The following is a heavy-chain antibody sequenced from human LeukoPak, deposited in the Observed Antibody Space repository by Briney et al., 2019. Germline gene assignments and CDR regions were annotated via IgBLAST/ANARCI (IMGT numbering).Heavy chain of an antibody. J-gene: IGHJ6*03. Sequence: GSLRLSCAASGFTFSSYAMHWVRQAPGKGLEWVAVISYDGSNKYYADSVKGRFTISRDNSKNTLYLQMNSLRAEDTAVYYCARDWGTIAPYYYYMDVWGKGTTVTVSS. CDR3: ARDWGTIAPYYYYMDV. V-gene: IGHV3-30*04. CDR1: GFTFSSYA. CDR2: ISYDGSNK. D-gene: IGHD3-16*01.